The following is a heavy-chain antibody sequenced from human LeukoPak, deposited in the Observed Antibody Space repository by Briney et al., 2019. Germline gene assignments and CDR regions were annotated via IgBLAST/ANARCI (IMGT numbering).Heavy chain of an antibody. CDR2: IYPGDFDT. V-gene: IGHV5-51*01. CDR1: GYSFTNYW. CDR3: ARGATATRIFDY. D-gene: IGHD1-1*01. Sequence: KGGESLKISCKGSGYSFTNYWIGWVRQMPGKGLEWMGIIYPGDFDTRYSPSFQGQITISADKSINTAYLQRSSLKASDTAMYYCARGATATRIFDYWGQGTLVPVSS. J-gene: IGHJ4*02.